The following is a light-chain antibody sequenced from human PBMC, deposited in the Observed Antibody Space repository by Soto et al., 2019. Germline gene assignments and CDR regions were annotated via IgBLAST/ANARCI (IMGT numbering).Light chain of an antibody. Sequence: DIQMTQSPSTLSASVGDRVTITCRASQSISNWLAWYQQQPGKAPNVLIYKASNLKSGVPSRFSGSGSGTEFTLTVSSLQPEDFATYFCQQYNSYPYTFGQGTKLEIK. CDR2: KAS. CDR1: QSISNW. J-gene: IGKJ2*01. V-gene: IGKV1-5*03. CDR3: QQYNSYPYT.